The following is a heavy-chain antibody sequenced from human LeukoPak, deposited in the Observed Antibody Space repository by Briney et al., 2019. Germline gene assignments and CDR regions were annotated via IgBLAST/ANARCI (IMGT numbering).Heavy chain of an antibody. CDR2: ITNGGSTI. CDR3: ARSIGLTGGGVDV. J-gene: IGHJ6*02. Sequence: GGSLRLSCAASGFTVSSKYMSWVRQAPGKGLEWVSYITNGGSTIHHADSAKGRFTISRDNAKKTLYLQMNSLRAEDTAVYYCARSIGLTGGGVDVWGQGTTVTVSS. D-gene: IGHD3-9*01. V-gene: IGHV3-11*01. CDR1: GFTVSSKY.